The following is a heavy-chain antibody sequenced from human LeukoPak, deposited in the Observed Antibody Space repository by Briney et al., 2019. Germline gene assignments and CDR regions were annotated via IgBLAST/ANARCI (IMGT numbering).Heavy chain of an antibody. V-gene: IGHV4-31*11. CDR2: IYYSGST. D-gene: IGHD3-3*01. CDR1: GGSISSGGYS. Sequence: PSETLSLTCAVSGGSISSGGYSWSWIRQHPGKGLEWIGYIYYSGSTYYNPSLKSRVTISVDTSKNQFSQKLSSVTAADTAVYYCARERYYDFWSGYYGSGQNYMDVWGKGTTVTVSS. J-gene: IGHJ6*03. CDR3: ARERYYDFWSGYYGSGQNYMDV.